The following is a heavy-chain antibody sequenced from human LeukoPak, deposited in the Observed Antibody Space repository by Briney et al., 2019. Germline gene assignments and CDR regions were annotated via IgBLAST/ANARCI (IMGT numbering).Heavy chain of an antibody. V-gene: IGHV3-23*01. J-gene: IGHJ4*02. Sequence: GGSLRLSCAASGFTFSSYAMSWVRQAPGKGLEWVSAISGGGGSTYYADSVKGRFIISRDNSKNTLYLQMNSLRAEDTAVYYCAKGDDYGDYGPADYWGQGTLVTVSS. CDR2: ISGGGGST. CDR3: AKGDDYGDYGPADY. D-gene: IGHD4-17*01. CDR1: GFTFSSYA.